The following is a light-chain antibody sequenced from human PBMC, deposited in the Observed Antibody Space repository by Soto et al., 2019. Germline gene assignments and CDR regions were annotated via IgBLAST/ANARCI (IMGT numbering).Light chain of an antibody. J-gene: IGKJ1*01. CDR1: QRITSSF. Sequence: EIVLTQYTGILSLSPGERSSRSRVASQRITSSFLAWYQQKPGQDPRLLIYCASSRATGITDRFSGSGSGTDFTLTISRLEPEDFAVYYCQPYGSSTWTFGQGTKVEIK. V-gene: IGKV3-20*01. CDR2: CAS. CDR3: QPYGSSTWT.